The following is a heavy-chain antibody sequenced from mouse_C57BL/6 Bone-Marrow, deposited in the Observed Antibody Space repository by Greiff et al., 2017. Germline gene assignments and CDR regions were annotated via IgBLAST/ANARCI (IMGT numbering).Heavy chain of an antibody. CDR2: INYDGSST. CDR1: GFTFSDYY. V-gene: IGHV5-16*01. CDR3: SRDRAYYSNYDAMDY. J-gene: IGHJ4*01. D-gene: IGHD2-5*01. Sequence: DVMLVESEGGLVQPGSSMKLSCTASGFTFSDYYMAWVRQVPEKGLEWVANINYDGSSTNYLDSLKSRFIISRDNAKNILYLQMSSLTSEDTSTYYVSRDRAYYSNYDAMDYWGQGTSVTVSA.